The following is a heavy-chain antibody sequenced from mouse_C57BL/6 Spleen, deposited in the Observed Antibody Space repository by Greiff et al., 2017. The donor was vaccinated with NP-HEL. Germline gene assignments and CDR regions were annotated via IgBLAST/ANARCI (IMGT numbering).Heavy chain of an antibody. CDR1: GYTFTSYG. CDR2: IYPRSGNT. Sequence: VQLQQSGAELARPGASVKLSCKASGYTFTSYGISWVKQRTGQGLEWIGEIYPRSGNTYYNEKFKGKATLTADKSSSTAYMELRILPSGDSAVYFCASRGVTTVVATGYWGQGTTLTVSS. J-gene: IGHJ2*01. CDR3: ASRGVTTVVATGY. D-gene: IGHD1-1*01. V-gene: IGHV1-81*01.